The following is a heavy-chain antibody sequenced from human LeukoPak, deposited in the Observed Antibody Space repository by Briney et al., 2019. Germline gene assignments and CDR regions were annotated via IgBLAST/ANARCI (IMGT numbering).Heavy chain of an antibody. Sequence: GGSLRLSCAASGFTFSSYAMSWVRQAPGKGLEWVSAISGSGGSTYYADSVKGRFTISRDNSKNTLYLQMNSLRAEDTAVYYCAKGQTLYSYEFLGWFDPWGQGTLVTVSS. V-gene: IGHV3-23*01. CDR3: AKGQTLYSYEFLGWFDP. D-gene: IGHD5-18*01. CDR2: ISGSGGST. J-gene: IGHJ5*02. CDR1: GFTFSSYA.